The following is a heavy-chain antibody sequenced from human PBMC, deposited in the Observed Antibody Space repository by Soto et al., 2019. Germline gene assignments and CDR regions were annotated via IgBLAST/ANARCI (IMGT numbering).Heavy chain of an antibody. V-gene: IGHV4-59*01. CDR1: GGSISSYY. CDR2: IYYSGST. Sequence: PSETLSLTCTVSGGSISSYYWSWIRQPPGKGLEWIGYIYYSGSTNYNPSLKSRVTISVDTSKNQFSLKLSSVTAADTAVYYCARVNYYGSGTTTYYYYYGMDVWGQATTVTVSS. J-gene: IGHJ6*02. CDR3: ARVNYYGSGTTTYYYYYGMDV. D-gene: IGHD3-10*01.